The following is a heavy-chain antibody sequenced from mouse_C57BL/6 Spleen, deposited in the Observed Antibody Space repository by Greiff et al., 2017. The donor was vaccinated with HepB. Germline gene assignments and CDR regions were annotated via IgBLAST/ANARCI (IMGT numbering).Heavy chain of an antibody. D-gene: IGHD3-1*01. Sequence: QVQLQQPGAELVKPGASVKLSCKASGYTFTSYWMQWVKQRPGQGLEWIGEIDPSDSYTNYNQKFKGKATLTVDTSSSTAYMQLSSLTSEDSAVYYCGLGATDYWGQGTTLTVSS. CDR2: IDPSDSYT. J-gene: IGHJ2*01. CDR3: GLGATDY. V-gene: IGHV1-50*01. CDR1: GYTFTSYW.